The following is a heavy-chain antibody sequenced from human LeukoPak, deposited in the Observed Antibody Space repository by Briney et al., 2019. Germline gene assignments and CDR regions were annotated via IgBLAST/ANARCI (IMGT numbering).Heavy chain of an antibody. CDR1: GFTFSSRG. Sequence: PGGSLRLSCAASGFTFSSRGMHWVRQAPGKGLEWVGLIWYDGTNTYYADSVKGRFTISRDNSTSTLFLQMSSLRGEDTAVYYCARAGIVGLFYYYMDVWGKGTTVTVSS. J-gene: IGHJ6*03. D-gene: IGHD2-21*01. CDR3: ARAGIVGLFYYYMDV. V-gene: IGHV3-33*02. CDR2: IWYDGTNT.